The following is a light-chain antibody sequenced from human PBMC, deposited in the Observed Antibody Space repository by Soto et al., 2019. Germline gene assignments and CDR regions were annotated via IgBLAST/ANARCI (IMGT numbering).Light chain of an antibody. CDR2: SNN. CDR3: AAWDDSLNGYV. J-gene: IGLJ1*01. V-gene: IGLV1-44*01. Sequence: QSVLTQPPSASGTPGQRVTISCSGSSSNIGSNTVNWYQQLPGTAPKLLIYSNNQWPSGVPDRFSGPKSGTSASLAISGLQSEDEADYYCAAWDDSLNGYVFGTGTKVTVL. CDR1: SSNIGSNT.